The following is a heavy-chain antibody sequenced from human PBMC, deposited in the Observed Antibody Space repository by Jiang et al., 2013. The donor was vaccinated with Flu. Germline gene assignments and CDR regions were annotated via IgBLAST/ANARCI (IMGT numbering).Heavy chain of an antibody. D-gene: IGHD6-13*01. J-gene: IGHJ4*02. V-gene: IGHV4-61*02. CDR3: ARALKGSSWFDY. CDR2: IYTSGST. CDR1: GGSISSGSYY. Sequence: PGLVKPSQTLSLTCTVSGGSISSGSYYWSWIRQPAGKGLEWIGRIYTSGSTNYNPSLKSRVTISVDTSKNQFSLKLSSVTAADTAVYYCARALKGSSWFDYWGQGTLVTVSS.